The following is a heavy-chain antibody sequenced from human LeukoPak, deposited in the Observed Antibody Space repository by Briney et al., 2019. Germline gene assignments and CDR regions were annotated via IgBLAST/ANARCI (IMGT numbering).Heavy chain of an antibody. D-gene: IGHD3-3*01. V-gene: IGHV4-39*01. CDR1: GGSISGDSYY. CDR3: ARLWSGYRPPDF. CDR2: IYYSGST. J-gene: IGHJ4*02. Sequence: PSETLSLTCTVSGGSISGDSYYWGWIRQPPGKGLEWIGSIYYSGSTYYNPSLKSRVTISVGTSKSQISLKLRSVTAADTAMYYCARLWSGYRPPDFWGQGTLVTVSS.